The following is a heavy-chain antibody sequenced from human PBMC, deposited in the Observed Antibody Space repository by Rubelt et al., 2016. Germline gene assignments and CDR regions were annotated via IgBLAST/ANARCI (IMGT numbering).Heavy chain of an antibody. CDR1: GYTFTGYY. CDR2: LNPNSGGT. Sequence: QVQLVQSGAEVKKPGASVKVSCKASGYTFTGYYMHWVRQAPGQGLEWMGWLNPNSGGTNFAQKSKGMGSMTRDTSRRTAYMELSGLRADDTAVYYCARDLYKCPRWLEAYWGQGTLVTVSS. D-gene: IGHD6-19*01. CDR3: ARDLYKCPRWLEAY. J-gene: IGHJ4*02. V-gene: IGHV1-2*02.